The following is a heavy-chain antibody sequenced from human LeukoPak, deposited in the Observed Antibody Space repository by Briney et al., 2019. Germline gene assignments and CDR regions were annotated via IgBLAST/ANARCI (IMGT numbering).Heavy chain of an antibody. J-gene: IGHJ4*02. CDR2: IYYSGST. V-gene: IGHV4-61*01. CDR3: ASAGKPEPFFDY. D-gene: IGHD3-10*01. Sequence: SETLSLTCTVSGGSVSSGSYYWSWIRQPPGKGLEWIGYIYYSGSTNYNPSLKSRVTISVDTSKNQFSLKLSSVPAADTAVYYCASAGKPEPFFDYWGRGTLVTVSS. CDR1: GGSVSSGSYY.